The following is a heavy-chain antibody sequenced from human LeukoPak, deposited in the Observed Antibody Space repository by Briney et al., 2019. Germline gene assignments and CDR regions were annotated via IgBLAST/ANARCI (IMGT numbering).Heavy chain of an antibody. Sequence: SETLSLTCTVSGGSISSYYWSWIRQPPGKGLEWIGYIYYSGSTNYNPSLKSRVTISVDTSKNQFSLKLSSVTAADTAVYYCARGARSGSYLVDYWGQGTLVTVSS. CDR3: ARGARSGSYLVDY. CDR1: GGSISSYY. CDR2: IYYSGST. J-gene: IGHJ4*02. D-gene: IGHD1-26*01. V-gene: IGHV4-59*01.